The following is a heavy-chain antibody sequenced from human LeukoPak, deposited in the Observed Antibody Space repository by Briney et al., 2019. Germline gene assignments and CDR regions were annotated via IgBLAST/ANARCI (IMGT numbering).Heavy chain of an antibody. Sequence: GASVKVSCKASGYTFTSYYMHWVRQAPGQGLEWMGIINPSGGSTSYAQKFQGRVTMTRDTSTSTVYMELSSLRSEDTAVYYCARDGEYGDFWSGYYRDYYYGMDVWGQGTTVTVSS. CDR3: ARDGEYGDFWSGYYRDYYYGMDV. D-gene: IGHD3-3*01. CDR1: GYTFTSYY. CDR2: INPSGGST. V-gene: IGHV1-46*01. J-gene: IGHJ6*02.